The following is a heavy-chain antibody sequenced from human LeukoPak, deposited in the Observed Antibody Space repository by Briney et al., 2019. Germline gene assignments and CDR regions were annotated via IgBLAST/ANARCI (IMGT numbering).Heavy chain of an antibody. CDR3: ATGRSYCSSTSCFLPSGYYMDV. Sequence: ASVKVSCKVSGYTLTELSMHWVRQAPGKGLEWMGGFDPEDGETIYAQKFQGRVTMTEDTSTDTAYMELSSLRSEDTAVYYCATGRSYCSSTSCFLPSGYYMDVWGKGTTVTVSS. CDR2: FDPEDGET. D-gene: IGHD2-2*01. CDR1: GYTLTELS. J-gene: IGHJ6*03. V-gene: IGHV1-24*01.